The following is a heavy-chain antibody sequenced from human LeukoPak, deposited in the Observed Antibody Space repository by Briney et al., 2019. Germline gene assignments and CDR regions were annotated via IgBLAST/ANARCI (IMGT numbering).Heavy chain of an antibody. Sequence: ASVKVSCKASGYTFTIYYMHWVRQAPGQGLEWMGIINPSGGSTSYAQKFQGRVTMTRDTSTSTVYMELSSLRSEDTAVYNCARDAARAMARGDWYFDYWGQGTLVTVSS. J-gene: IGHJ4*02. D-gene: IGHD3/OR15-3a*01. CDR1: GYTFTIYY. CDR3: ARDAARAMARGDWYFDY. CDR2: INPSGGST. V-gene: IGHV1-46*01.